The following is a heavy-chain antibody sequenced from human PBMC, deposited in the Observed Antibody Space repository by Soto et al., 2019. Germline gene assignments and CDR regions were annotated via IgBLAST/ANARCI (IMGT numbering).Heavy chain of an antibody. J-gene: IGHJ4*02. D-gene: IGHD2-15*01. Sequence: QVLLQGSGPGLVKPSETLSLTCTVSGDSVSSGGSYWSWIRQPPGKGLEWIGYIYYSGSTNYNPSLKSRVTISIDTSKNQFSLRLRSVTTADTAVYYCAKERWPKIAWGQGTLVSVSS. CDR2: IYYSGST. CDR3: AKERWPKIA. V-gene: IGHV4-61*08. CDR1: GDSVSSGGSY.